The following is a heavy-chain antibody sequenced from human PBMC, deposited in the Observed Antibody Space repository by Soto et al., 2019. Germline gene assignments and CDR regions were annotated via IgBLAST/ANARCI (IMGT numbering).Heavy chain of an antibody. D-gene: IGHD3-16*02. CDR2: ISYDGSNK. Sequence: QVQLVESGGGVVQPGRSLRLSCAASGFTFSSYAMHWVRQAPGKGLEWVAVISYDGSNKYYADSVKGRFTISRDNSKNSLYLQMSSLSGEDTAVYYCARGHDDYVWGSYRYYDACDIWGQGRMVAVSS. J-gene: IGHJ3*02. V-gene: IGHV3-30-3*01. CDR1: GFTFSSYA. CDR3: ARGHDDYVWGSYRYYDACDI.